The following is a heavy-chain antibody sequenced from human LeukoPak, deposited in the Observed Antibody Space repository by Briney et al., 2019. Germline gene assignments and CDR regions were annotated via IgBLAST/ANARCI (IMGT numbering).Heavy chain of an antibody. J-gene: IGHJ4*02. D-gene: IGHD5-24*01. Sequence: PGGSLRLSCAASGFTFSSYGMHWVRQAPGKGLEWVAVISYDGSNKYYADSVKGRFTISRDNSKNTLYLQMNSLRAEDTAVYYCAKDPVEMATIHWGQGTLVTVSS. CDR1: GFTFSSYG. V-gene: IGHV3-30*18. CDR3: AKDPVEMATIH. CDR2: ISYDGSNK.